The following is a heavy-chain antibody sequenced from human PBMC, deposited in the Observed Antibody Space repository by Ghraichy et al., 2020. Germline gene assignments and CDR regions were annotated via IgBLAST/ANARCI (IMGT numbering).Heavy chain of an antibody. CDR2: IIPSFGTA. CDR1: GATFSSSA. Sequence: SVKVSCKTSGATFSSSAISWVRQAPGQGHEWMGGIIPSFGTANYAQKFQGRVTITADESTSTSYMELSSLRSEDTAVYYCATLTGELATKYDAFDIWGQGTLVIVSA. D-gene: IGHD5-24*01. CDR3: ATLTGELATKYDAFDI. J-gene: IGHJ3*02. V-gene: IGHV1-69*13.